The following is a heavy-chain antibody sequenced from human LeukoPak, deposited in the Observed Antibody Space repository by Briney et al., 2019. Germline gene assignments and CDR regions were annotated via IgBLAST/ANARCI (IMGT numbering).Heavy chain of an antibody. CDR2: ISDDGRRK. J-gene: IGHJ4*02. D-gene: IGHD4-17*01. CDR1: GFSFISYS. Sequence: GGSLRLSCAASGFSFISYSTHWVRQAPGKGLEWVGVISDDGRRKDYADSVKGRFTISRDNSKDTLYLQMNSLRAEDTAVYYCAKRPSDYGDYVSYFDYWGQGTLVTVSS. CDR3: AKRPSDYGDYVSYFDY. V-gene: IGHV3-30*18.